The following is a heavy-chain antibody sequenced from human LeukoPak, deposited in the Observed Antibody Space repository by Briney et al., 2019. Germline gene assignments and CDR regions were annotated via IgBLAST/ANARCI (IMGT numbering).Heavy chain of an antibody. CDR2: IHTSGST. CDR1: GGSISNYY. Sequence: SETLSLTCTVSGGSISNYYWSWIRQPAGKGLEWIGRIHTSGSTNYNPSLKSRVTISVDKSKNQFSLKLSSVTAADTAVYYCARAGYSGSYSYFDYWGQGTLVTVSS. CDR3: ARAGYSGSYSYFDY. J-gene: IGHJ4*02. D-gene: IGHD1-26*01. V-gene: IGHV4-4*07.